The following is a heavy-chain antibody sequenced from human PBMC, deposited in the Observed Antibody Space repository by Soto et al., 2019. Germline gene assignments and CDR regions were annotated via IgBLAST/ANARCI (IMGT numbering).Heavy chain of an antibody. D-gene: IGHD3-10*01. CDR1: GYTFTGYY. J-gene: IGHJ1*01. CDR2: INSNTGDA. Sequence: QVQLVQSGAEVKKPGASVTVSCKASGYTFTGYYIYWVRQAPGQGLEWMGRINSNTGDARYAQRFQGKVTMTSDTSINTAYMELRSLKSNDTAVYYCSRTVRGAEYLQFSGQGTLVTVSS. CDR3: SRTVRGAEYLQF. V-gene: IGHV1-2*06.